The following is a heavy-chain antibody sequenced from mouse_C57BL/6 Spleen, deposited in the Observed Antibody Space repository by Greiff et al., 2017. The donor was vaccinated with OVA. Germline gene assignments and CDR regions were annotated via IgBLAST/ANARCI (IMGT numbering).Heavy chain of an antibody. D-gene: IGHD1-1*01. Sequence: QVHVKQPGTELVKPGASVKLSCKASGYTFTSYWMHWVKQRPGQGLEWIGNINPSNGGTNYNEKFKSKATLTVDKSSSTAYMQLSSLTSEDSAVYYCAREENYYGSSYPYFDYWGQGTTLTVSS. J-gene: IGHJ2*01. V-gene: IGHV1-53*01. CDR1: GYTFTSYW. CDR3: AREENYYGSSYPYFDY. CDR2: INPSNGGT.